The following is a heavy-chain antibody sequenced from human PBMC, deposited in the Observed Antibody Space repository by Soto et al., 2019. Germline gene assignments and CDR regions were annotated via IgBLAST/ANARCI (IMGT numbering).Heavy chain of an antibody. J-gene: IGHJ6*02. CDR3: AKDILRDQLDWGMDV. D-gene: IGHD3-9*01. V-gene: IGHV3-30*18. CDR1: GSIFGGLG. CDR2: ISYDGRRK. Sequence: QVQLVESGGGVVQPGGPREPSGPGSGSIFGGLGWPGVGRPPGKGLEWVAVISYDGRRKYYEDSVKGRFTVSRDNSQNTVYLEMNSLRVEDSAIYYCAKDILRDQLDWGMDVWGQGTTVTVSS.